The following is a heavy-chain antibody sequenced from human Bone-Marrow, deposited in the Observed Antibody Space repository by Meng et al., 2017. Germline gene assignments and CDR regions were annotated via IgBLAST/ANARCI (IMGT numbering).Heavy chain of an antibody. V-gene: IGHV3-30*04. Sequence: GGSLRLSCAASGFTFSSYAMHWVRQAPGKGLEWVAVISYDGSNKYYADSVKGRFTISRDNSKNTLYLQMNSLRAEDTAVYYCARSRLLSGSSLLDAFEIWGQGTMVTVSS. J-gene: IGHJ3*02. CDR1: GFTFSSYA. CDR2: ISYDGSNK. CDR3: ARSRLLSGSSLLDAFEI. D-gene: IGHD1-26*01.